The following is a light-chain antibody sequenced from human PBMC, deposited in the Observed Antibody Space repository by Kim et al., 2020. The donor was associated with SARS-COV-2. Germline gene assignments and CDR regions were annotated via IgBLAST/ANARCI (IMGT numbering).Light chain of an antibody. CDR2: YDS. CDR3: QVWDNGSDHVI. Sequence: APGQMAMITCGGNGVGSKGVNWYQQGPGQAPVLVSYYDSVRPSGIPERFSGSKSGNTATLTISRSEAGDEADYYCQVWDNGSDHVIFGGGTQLTVL. V-gene: IGLV3-21*04. J-gene: IGLJ2*01. CDR1: GVGSKG.